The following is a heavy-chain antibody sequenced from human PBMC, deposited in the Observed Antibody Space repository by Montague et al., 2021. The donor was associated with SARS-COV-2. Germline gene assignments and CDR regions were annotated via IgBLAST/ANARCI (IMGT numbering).Heavy chain of an antibody. Sequence: SETLSLTCTVSGGSISDSNFHWGWIRQPPGKGLEWIGTLYYSGATYYXPSLESRVTTSMDTSKNQFSLKLTSAIAADTAVYYCARLRGGTPGEHWGQGALVTASS. CDR1: GGSISDSNFH. D-gene: IGHD2-21*01. CDR3: ARLRGGTPGEH. V-gene: IGHV4-39*07. CDR2: LYYSGAT. J-gene: IGHJ4*02.